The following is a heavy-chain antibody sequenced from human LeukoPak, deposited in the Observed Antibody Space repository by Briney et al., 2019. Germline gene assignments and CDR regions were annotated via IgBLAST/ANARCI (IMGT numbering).Heavy chain of an antibody. J-gene: IGHJ6*02. CDR3: ASVGQTQDYDLWSGYVYKVSYGMDV. CDR1: GGSFSGYY. V-gene: IGHV4-34*01. D-gene: IGHD3-3*01. CDR2: INHSGST. Sequence: SETLSLTCAVYGGSFSGYYWSWIRQPPGKGLEWIGEINHSGSTNYNPSLKSRVTISVDTSKNQFSLKLSSVTAADTAVYYCASVGQTQDYDLWSGYVYKVSYGMDVWGQGTTVTVSS.